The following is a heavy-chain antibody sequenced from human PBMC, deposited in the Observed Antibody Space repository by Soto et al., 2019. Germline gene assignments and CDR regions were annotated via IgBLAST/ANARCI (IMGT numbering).Heavy chain of an antibody. J-gene: IGHJ4*02. CDR2: ISYDGSNK. CDR3: ARSPVAGPYYFDY. CDR1: GFTFSSYA. V-gene: IGHV3-30-3*01. Sequence: LRLSCAASGFTFSSYAMHWVRQAPGKGLEWVAVISYDGSNKYYADSVKGRFTISRDNSKNTLYLQMNSLRAEDTAVYYCARSPVAGPYYFDYWGQGTLVTVSS. D-gene: IGHD6-19*01.